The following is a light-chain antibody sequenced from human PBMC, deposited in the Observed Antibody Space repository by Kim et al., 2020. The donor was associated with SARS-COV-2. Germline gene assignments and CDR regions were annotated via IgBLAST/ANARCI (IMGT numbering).Light chain of an antibody. CDR1: SANIGAGYD. CDR3: QSYDSSLSGYV. J-gene: IGLJ2*01. V-gene: IGLV1-40*01. CDR2: GNS. Sequence: QRVNISGTGSSANIGAGYDVNWYQQLPGTAPKLLIYGNSNRPSGVPDRFSGSKSGTSASLAITGLQAEDEADYYCQSYDSSLSGYVFGGGTQLTVL.